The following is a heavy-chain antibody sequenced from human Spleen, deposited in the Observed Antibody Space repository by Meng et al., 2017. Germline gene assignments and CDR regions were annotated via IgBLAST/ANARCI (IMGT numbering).Heavy chain of an antibody. J-gene: IGHJ4*02. D-gene: IGHD3-10*01. CDR1: GFTFSSYE. CDR2: ISSSGSTI. V-gene: IGHV3-48*03. Sequence: GGSLRLSCAASGFTFSSYEMNWVRQAPGKGLEWVSYISSSGSTIYYADSVKGRFTISRDNAKNSLYLQMNSLRAEDTAVYYCARDRWIRGVILDPEDYWGQGTLVTVSS. CDR3: ARDRWIRGVILDPEDY.